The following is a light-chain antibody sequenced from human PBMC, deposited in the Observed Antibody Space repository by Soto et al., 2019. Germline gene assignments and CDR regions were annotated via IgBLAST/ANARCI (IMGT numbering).Light chain of an antibody. CDR3: CSYAGSNTFV. J-gene: IGLJ1*01. V-gene: IGLV2-23*02. CDR1: SSDVGSYNL. Sequence: QLVLTQPASVSGSPGQSITISCTGTSSDVGSYNLVSWYQQHPGKAPKLIIYEVTKRPSGVSNRFSGSKSGNTASLTISGLQAEDEADYHCCSYAGSNTFVFGTGTKLTVL. CDR2: EVT.